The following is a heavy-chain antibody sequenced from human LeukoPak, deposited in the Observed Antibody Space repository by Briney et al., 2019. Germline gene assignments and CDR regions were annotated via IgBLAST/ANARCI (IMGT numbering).Heavy chain of an antibody. CDR3: ARAPQSRDGYNFDTDY. D-gene: IGHD5-24*01. Sequence: ASVKVSCKASGYTFTAYSMHWVRQAPGQGLEWMGWINPNSGGTDYAQKFQGWVTMTRDTSISTAYMELSRLRSDDTAVYYCARAPQSRDGYNFDTDYWGQGTLVTVSS. CDR2: INPNSGGT. J-gene: IGHJ4*02. V-gene: IGHV1-2*04. CDR1: GYTFTAYS.